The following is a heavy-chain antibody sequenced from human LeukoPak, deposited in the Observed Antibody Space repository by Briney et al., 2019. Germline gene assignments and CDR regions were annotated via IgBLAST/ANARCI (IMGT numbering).Heavy chain of an antibody. Sequence: PGGSLRLSCAASGFTFSSYSMNRVRQAPGKGLEWVSSISSSSSYIYYADSVKGRFTISRDNAKNSLYLQMNSLRAEDTAVYYCARLAVAGTDFDYWGQGTLVTVSS. CDR2: ISSSSSYI. J-gene: IGHJ4*02. CDR1: GFTFSSYS. CDR3: ARLAVAGTDFDY. V-gene: IGHV3-21*01. D-gene: IGHD6-19*01.